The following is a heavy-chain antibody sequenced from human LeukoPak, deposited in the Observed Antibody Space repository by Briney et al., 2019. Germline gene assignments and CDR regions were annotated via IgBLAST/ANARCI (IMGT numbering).Heavy chain of an antibody. Sequence: GASVTVSSTASAYTFTRYYMHWVRQAPGQGLEWIGWINPNSGGTNYAQKFQGRVTMTRDTSISTAYMELSRLRSDDTAVYYCARGYSSSWYVTGGPDYWGQGTLVTVSS. CDR2: INPNSGGT. V-gene: IGHV1-2*02. D-gene: IGHD6-13*01. CDR3: ARGYSSSWYVTGGPDY. CDR1: AYTFTRYY. J-gene: IGHJ4*02.